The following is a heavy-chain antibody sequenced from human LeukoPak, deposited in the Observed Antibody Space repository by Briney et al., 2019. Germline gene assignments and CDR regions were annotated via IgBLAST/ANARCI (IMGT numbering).Heavy chain of an antibody. CDR1: GYTFTSYG. D-gene: IGHD2-2*01. J-gene: IGHJ4*02. CDR2: IGAYNGNT. Sequence: ASVKVSCKASGYTFTSYGISWVRQAPGQGLEWMGWIGAYNGNTNYAQKLQGRVTMTTDTSTSTAYMELRSLRSDDTAVYYCARASLLALSDLGYCSSTSCRYMGAYFDYWGQGTLVTVSS. CDR3: ARASLLALSDLGYCSSTSCRYMGAYFDY. V-gene: IGHV1-18*01.